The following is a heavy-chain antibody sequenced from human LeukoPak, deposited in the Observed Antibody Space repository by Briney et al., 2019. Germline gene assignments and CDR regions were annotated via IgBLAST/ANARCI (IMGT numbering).Heavy chain of an antibody. CDR1: GYTFTGYY. Sequence: GASVKVSCKASGYTFTGYYMHWVRQAPGQGLEWMGWINPNSGGTNYAQKFQGRVTMTRDTSISTAYMELSRLRSDDTAVYYCAREVVVAATLYYFDYWGRGTLVTVSS. CDR3: AREVVVAATLYYFDY. CDR2: INPNSGGT. J-gene: IGHJ4*02. D-gene: IGHD2-15*01. V-gene: IGHV1-2*02.